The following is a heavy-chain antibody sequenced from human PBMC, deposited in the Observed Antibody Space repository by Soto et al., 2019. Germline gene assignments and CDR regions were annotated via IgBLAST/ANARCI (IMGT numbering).Heavy chain of an antibody. J-gene: IGHJ4*02. CDR3: ARRGAVAGLHD. V-gene: IGHV3-74*01. Sequence: EVQLVESGGGLVQPGGSLRVSCAASGFTFSSYWMHWVRQAPGKGLVWVSRINSDGSSTSYAHSVKGRFTISRDNAKNTLYLQMNSLRAEDTAIYYCARRGAVAGLHDWGQGTLVTVSS. CDR1: GFTFSSYW. D-gene: IGHD6-19*01. CDR2: INSDGSST.